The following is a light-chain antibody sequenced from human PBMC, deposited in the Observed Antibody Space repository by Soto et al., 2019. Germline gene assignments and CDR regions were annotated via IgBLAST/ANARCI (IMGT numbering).Light chain of an antibody. CDR1: RSDVGGYNY. V-gene: IGLV2-14*01. J-gene: IGLJ1*01. CDR3: SSYTTISTYV. CDR2: DVR. Sequence: VLAQPASVSGSPGQSITISCTGTRSDVGGYNYVSWYQQHPGKAPKLMIYDVRNRPSGVSNRFSGSKSVNTASLTISGLQAEDEADYYCSSYTTISTYVFGTGTKVTV.